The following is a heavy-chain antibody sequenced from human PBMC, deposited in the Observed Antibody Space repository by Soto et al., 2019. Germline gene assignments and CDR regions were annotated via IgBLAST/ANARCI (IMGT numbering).Heavy chain of an antibody. CDR1: GGSISSHY. V-gene: IGHV4-59*11. Sequence: PSETLSLTCTVSGGSISSHYWSWIRQPPGQGLEWIGYIYYTGSTNYNPSLKSRVTISVDTSKNQFSLKLSSVTAADTAVYYCARGGAYSGYDCWGQGTLVTVSS. J-gene: IGHJ4*02. CDR2: IYYTGST. CDR3: ARGGAYSGYDC. D-gene: IGHD5-12*01.